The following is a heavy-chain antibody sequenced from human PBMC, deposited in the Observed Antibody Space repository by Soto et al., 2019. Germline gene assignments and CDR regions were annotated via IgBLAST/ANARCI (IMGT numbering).Heavy chain of an antibody. Sequence: EVQLVESGGGLVKPGGSLRLSCAASGFTFSSYSMNWVRQAPGKGLEWVSSISSSSSYIYYADSVKGRFTISRDNAKNSLYLQMNSLRAEDTAVYYCARDSRSGELRFLEYYYYYYYMDVWGTGTTVTVSS. J-gene: IGHJ6*03. CDR3: ARDSRSGELRFLEYYYYYYYMDV. V-gene: IGHV3-21*01. CDR2: ISSSSSYI. D-gene: IGHD3-3*01. CDR1: GFTFSSYS.